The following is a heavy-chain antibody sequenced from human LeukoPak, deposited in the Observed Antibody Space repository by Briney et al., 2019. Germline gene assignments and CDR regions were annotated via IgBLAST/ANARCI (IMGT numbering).Heavy chain of an antibody. Sequence: ASVKVSCKPSGYTFSLYGINWVRQAPGEGLEWMGWISGYNGHANYAQKFQGKVTLTTDASTNTAYMELRSLRSDDTAVYYCARAWLRRKYYYYMDVWGKGTTVTVSS. J-gene: IGHJ6*03. CDR2: ISGYNGHA. D-gene: IGHD5-12*01. CDR3: ARAWLRRKYYYYMDV. CDR1: GYTFSLYG. V-gene: IGHV1-18*01.